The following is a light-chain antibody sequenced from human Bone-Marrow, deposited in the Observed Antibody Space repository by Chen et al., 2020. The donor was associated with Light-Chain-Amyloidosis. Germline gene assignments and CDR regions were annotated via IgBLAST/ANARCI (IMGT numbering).Light chain of an antibody. J-gene: IGKJ4*01. V-gene: IGKV1-39*01. CDR1: QSISSY. CDR2: ATS. Sequence: DIQMTQSPSSLAASVGDRVTITCRASQSISSYLNWYQLKSGSAPKPLIYATSSLQSGVPPRFSGSGSGTDFTLTISSLQPEDFVTYYCQQSYSSPLTFGGGTKVEI. CDR3: QQSYSSPLT.